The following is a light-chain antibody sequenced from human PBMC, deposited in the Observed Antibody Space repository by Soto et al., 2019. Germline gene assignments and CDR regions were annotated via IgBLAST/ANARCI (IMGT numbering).Light chain of an antibody. CDR2: GAS. Sequence: EIVLTQSPGTLSLSPGERATLSCRASPSVSSSYLAWYQQKPGQAPRLLIYGASRRGTGIPDRFSGSGSGTDFTLTIRRLEPEDAAVYYCQQYGSSPFGGGTKVEIK. V-gene: IGKV3-20*01. J-gene: IGKJ4*02. CDR1: PSVSSSY. CDR3: QQYGSSP.